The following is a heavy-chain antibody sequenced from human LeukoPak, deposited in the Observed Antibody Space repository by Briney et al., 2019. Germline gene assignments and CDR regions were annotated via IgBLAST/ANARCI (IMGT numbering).Heavy chain of an antibody. CDR3: ARGVSSSGSVDYYYMDV. D-gene: IGHD6-6*01. J-gene: IGHJ6*03. CDR2: MNPNSGNT. Sequence: ASVKVSCKASGYTFTSYDINWVRQATGQGLEWMGWMNPNSGNTGYAQKFQGRVTITRNTSISTAYMELSSLRSEDTAVYYCARGVSSSGSVDYYYMDVWGKGTTVTVSS. V-gene: IGHV1-8*03. CDR1: GYTFTSYD.